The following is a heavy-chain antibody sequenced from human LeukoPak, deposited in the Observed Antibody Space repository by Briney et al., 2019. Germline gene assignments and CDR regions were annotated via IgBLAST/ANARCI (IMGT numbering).Heavy chain of an antibody. V-gene: IGHV4-59*01. Sequence: SETLSLTCTVSGGSISSYYWSWIRQPPGKGLEWIGYIYYSGSTNYNPSLKSRVTISVDTSKNQFSLKLSSVTAADTAVYYCARDNSVEDTAWWFDPWGQGTLVTVSS. J-gene: IGHJ5*02. CDR1: GGSISSYY. CDR2: IYYSGST. CDR3: ARDNSVEDTAWWFDP. D-gene: IGHD4-23*01.